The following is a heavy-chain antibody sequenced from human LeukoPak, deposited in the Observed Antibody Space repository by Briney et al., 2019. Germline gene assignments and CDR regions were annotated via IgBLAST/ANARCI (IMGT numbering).Heavy chain of an antibody. CDR2: ITTYNGEK. D-gene: IGHD2-8*01. CDR1: GYTLSGYG. CDR3: ERDCSNGVCYPRDY. V-gene: IGHV1-18*01. J-gene: IGHJ4*02. Sequence: ASVKVSCKASGYTLSGYGISWVRQAPGQGLEWVGWITTYNGEKKYSEQFQGRVTMTTDTSTSTYYMEMTSLRTDDTAIYYCERDCSNGVCYPRDYWGQGALVSVST.